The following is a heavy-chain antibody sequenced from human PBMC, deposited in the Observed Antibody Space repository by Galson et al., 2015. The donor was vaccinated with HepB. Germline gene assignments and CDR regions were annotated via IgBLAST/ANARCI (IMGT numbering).Heavy chain of an antibody. CDR2: ISAYNGNT. J-gene: IGHJ2*01. Sequence: SVKVSCKASGYTFTSYGISWVRQAPGQGLKWMGWISAYNGNTNYAQKLQGRVTMTTDTSTSTAYIELRSLRSDDTAVYYCARTHRYGEPNWYFDLWGRGTLFTVSS. CDR1: GYTFTSYG. D-gene: IGHD4-17*01. V-gene: IGHV1-18*01. CDR3: ARTHRYGEPNWYFDL.